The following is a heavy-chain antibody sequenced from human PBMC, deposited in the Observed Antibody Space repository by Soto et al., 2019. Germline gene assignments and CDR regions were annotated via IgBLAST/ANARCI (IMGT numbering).Heavy chain of an antibody. CDR1: GYSISSGYY. Sequence: SETLSLTCAFSGYSISSGYYWGWIRQPPGKGLEWIGSIYHSGSTYYNPSLKSRVTISVDTSKNQFSLKLSSVTAADTAVYYCARDCGFWSGYYGDFYYYYGMDVWGQVTTVTISS. D-gene: IGHD3-3*01. V-gene: IGHV4-38-2*02. J-gene: IGHJ6*02. CDR2: IYHSGST. CDR3: ARDCGFWSGYYGDFYYYYGMDV.